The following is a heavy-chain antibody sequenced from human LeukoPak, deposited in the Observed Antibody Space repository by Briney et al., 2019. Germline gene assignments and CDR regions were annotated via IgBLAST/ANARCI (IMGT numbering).Heavy chain of an antibody. Sequence: GGSLRLSCAASGFTFSSYAMSWVRQAPGKGLEWVSAISGSSGSTYYADSVKGRFTISRDNSKNTLYLQMNSLRAEDTAAYYCAKGNLVSGWYYFDYWGQGTLVTVSS. CDR1: GFTFSSYA. J-gene: IGHJ4*02. D-gene: IGHD6-19*01. V-gene: IGHV3-23*01. CDR3: AKGNLVSGWYYFDY. CDR2: ISGSSGST.